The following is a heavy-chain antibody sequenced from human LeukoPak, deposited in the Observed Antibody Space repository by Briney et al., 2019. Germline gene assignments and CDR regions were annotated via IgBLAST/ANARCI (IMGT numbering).Heavy chain of an antibody. CDR3: ARDLRGSPDR. CDR1: GFTFSTYW. Sequence: GSLRLSCAASGFTFSTYWMHWVRQAPGKGLVWVSRMNSDGSDIRYADSVKGRFTISRDNAKNTVYLQMNSLRGEDTAVYYCARDLRGSPDRWGQGTLVTVSS. J-gene: IGHJ5*02. V-gene: IGHV3-74*01. CDR2: MNSDGSDI. D-gene: IGHD3-16*01.